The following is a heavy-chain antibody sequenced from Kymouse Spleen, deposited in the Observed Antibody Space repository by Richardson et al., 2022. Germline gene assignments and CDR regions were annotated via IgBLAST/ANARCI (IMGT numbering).Heavy chain of an antibody. V-gene: IGHV3-73*02. CDR2: IRSKANSYAT. CDR3: TRQWYSSSWFDY. J-gene: IGHJ4*02. CDR1: GFTFSGSA. Sequence: EVQLVESGGGLVQPGGSLKLSCAASGFTFSGSAMHWVRQASGKGLEWVGRIRSKANSYATAYAASVKGRFTISRDDSKNTAYLQMNSLKTEDTAVYYCTRQWYSSSWFDYWGQGTLVTVSS. D-gene: IGHD6-13*01.